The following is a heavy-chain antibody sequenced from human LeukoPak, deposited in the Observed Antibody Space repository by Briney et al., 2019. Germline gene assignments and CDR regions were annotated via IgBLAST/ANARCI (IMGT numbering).Heavy chain of an antibody. CDR2: ISSSSSYI. CDR1: GFTFSSYS. Sequence: GGSLRLSCAASGFTFSSYSMNWFRQAPGKGLEWVSSISSSSSYIYYADSVKGRFTISRDNAKNSLYLQMNSLRAEDTAVYYCARGRGLRYFDWFNYWGQGTLVTVSS. D-gene: IGHD3-9*01. CDR3: ARGRGLRYFDWFNY. V-gene: IGHV3-21*01. J-gene: IGHJ5*01.